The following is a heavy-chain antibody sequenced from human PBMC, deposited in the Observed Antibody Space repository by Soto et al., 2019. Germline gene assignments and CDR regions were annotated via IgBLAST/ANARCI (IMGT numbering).Heavy chain of an antibody. CDR3: AKGGYSSTWSYNWFDP. J-gene: IGHJ5*02. D-gene: IGHD6-13*01. Sequence: GGSLRLSCASSGFIFTNYGMHWVRQAPGKGLEWVAVISYDGHNKYHADSVKGRFTISRDNSKNTLFLQMNSLRGEDTAVYYCAKGGYSSTWSYNWFDPWGLGTLVTVS. CDR1: GFIFTNYG. V-gene: IGHV3-30*18. CDR2: ISYDGHNK.